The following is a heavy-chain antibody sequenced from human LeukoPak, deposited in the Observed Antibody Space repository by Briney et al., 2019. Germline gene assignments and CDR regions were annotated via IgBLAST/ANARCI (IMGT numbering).Heavy chain of an antibody. J-gene: IGHJ4*02. CDR2: IYHSGST. D-gene: IGHD3-22*01. CDR3: ATSYDSPFGY. CDR1: GYSISSGYY. V-gene: IGHV4-38-2*02. Sequence: SETLSLTCTVSGYSISSGYYWGWIRQPPGKGLEWIGSIYHSGSTYYNPSLKSRVTISVDTSKNQFSLKLSSVTAADTAVYYCATSYDSPFGYWGQGTLVTVSS.